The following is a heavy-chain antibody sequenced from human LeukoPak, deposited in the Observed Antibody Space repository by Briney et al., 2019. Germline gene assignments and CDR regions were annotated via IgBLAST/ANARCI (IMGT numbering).Heavy chain of an antibody. CDR3: ARLRSGYYYLRGFDY. CDR1: GFTFSSYA. CDR2: ISYDGSNK. D-gene: IGHD3-22*01. J-gene: IGHJ4*02. V-gene: IGHV3-30*04. Sequence: GGSLRLSCAASGFTFSSYAMHWVRQAPGKGLEWVAVISYDGSNKYYADSVKGRFTISRDNSKNTLSLQMNSLRAEDTAVYYCARLRSGYYYLRGFDYWGQGTLVTVSS.